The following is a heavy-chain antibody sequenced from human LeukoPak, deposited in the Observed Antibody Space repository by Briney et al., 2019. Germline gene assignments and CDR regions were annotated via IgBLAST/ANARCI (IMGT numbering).Heavy chain of an antibody. V-gene: IGHV3-64*01. D-gene: IGHD3-22*01. CDR3: ARGFRIGGDCYDSSGYLPTFVAFDI. CDR1: GFTFSSYA. J-gene: IGHJ3*02. Sequence: PGGSLRLSCAASGFTFSSYAMHWVRQAPGKGLEYVSAISSNGGSTYYANSVKGRFTISRDNSKNTLYLQMGSLRAEDMAVYYCARGFRIGGDCYDSSGYLPTFVAFDIWGQGTMVTVSS. CDR2: ISSNGGST.